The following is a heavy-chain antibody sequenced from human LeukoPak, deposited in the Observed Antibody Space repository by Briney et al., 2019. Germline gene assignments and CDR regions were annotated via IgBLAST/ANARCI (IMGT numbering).Heavy chain of an antibody. V-gene: IGHV3-48*03. D-gene: IGHD3-3*01. J-gene: IGHJ3*02. Sequence: GGSLRLSCAASGFTFSSFGMNWVRQAPGKGLEWVSYISSSGNTIYYTDSVKGRFTISRDNAKNSLYLQMKSLRAEDTAVYYCARDAIFGVVHDAFDIWGQGTMVTVSS. CDR2: ISSSGNTI. CDR3: ARDAIFGVVHDAFDI. CDR1: GFTFSSFG.